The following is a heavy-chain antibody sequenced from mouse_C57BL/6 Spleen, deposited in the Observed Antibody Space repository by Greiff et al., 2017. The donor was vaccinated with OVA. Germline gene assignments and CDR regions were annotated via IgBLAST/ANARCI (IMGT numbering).Heavy chain of an antibody. CDR3: ARALLRSFYYAMDY. V-gene: IGHV1-52*01. D-gene: IGHD1-1*01. CDR1: GYTFTSYW. J-gene: IGHJ4*01. CDR2: IDPSDSET. Sequence: QVHVKQPGAELVRPGSSVKLSCKASGYTFTSYWMHWVKQRPIQGLEWIGNIDPSDSETHYNQKFKDKATLTVDKSSSTAYMQLSSLTSEDSAVYYCARALLRSFYYAMDYWGQGTSVTVSS.